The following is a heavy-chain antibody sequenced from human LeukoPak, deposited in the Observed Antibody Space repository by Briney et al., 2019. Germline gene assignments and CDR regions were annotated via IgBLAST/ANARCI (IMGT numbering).Heavy chain of an antibody. CDR3: ARHRSPRWLQSLCYFDY. Sequence: PSETLSLTCTVSGGSISSSSYYWGWIRQPPGKGLEWLGSIYYSGSTYYNPSLKSRVTISVDTSKNQFSLKLSSVTAADTAVYYCARHRSPRWLQSLCYFDYWGQGTLVTVSS. D-gene: IGHD5-24*01. J-gene: IGHJ4*02. V-gene: IGHV4-39*01. CDR1: GGSISSSSYY. CDR2: IYYSGST.